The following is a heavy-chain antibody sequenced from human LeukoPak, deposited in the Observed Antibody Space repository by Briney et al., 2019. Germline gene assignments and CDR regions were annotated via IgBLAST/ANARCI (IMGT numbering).Heavy chain of an antibody. CDR1: GFTFSPYS. CDR2: ITTGSTYI. J-gene: IGHJ4*02. V-gene: IGHV3-21*01. Sequence: RGSLRLSCAASGFTFSPYSMNWVPQAPGKGLEWVSCITTGSTYIYYADSVKGRFTISRDNAKNSLYLQMTSLRAEDTAVYYCARHRTASDYWGQGTLVTVSS. CDR3: ARHRTASDY. D-gene: IGHD3-16*02.